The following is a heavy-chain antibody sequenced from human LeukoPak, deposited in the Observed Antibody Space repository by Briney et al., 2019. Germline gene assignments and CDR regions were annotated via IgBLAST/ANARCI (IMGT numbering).Heavy chain of an antibody. CDR3: TTLYYDSGGYYFY. V-gene: IGHV3-15*07. J-gene: IGHJ4*02. Sequence: GGSLRLSCAASGFTFSNAWMNWVRQAPGKGLEWVGRIKSKTGGGTTDYAAPVKGRFTISRDDSKNTLYLQMNSLKTEDTAVYYCTTLYYDSGGYYFYWGQGTLVTVSS. CDR2: IKSKTGGGTT. CDR1: GFTFSNAW. D-gene: IGHD3-22*01.